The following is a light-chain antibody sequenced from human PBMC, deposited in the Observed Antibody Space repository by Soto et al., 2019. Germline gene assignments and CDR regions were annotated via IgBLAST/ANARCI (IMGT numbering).Light chain of an antibody. J-gene: IGKJ1*01. CDR3: QQSYTTPRT. CDR1: QSISTF. V-gene: IGKV1-39*01. CDR2: AAS. Sequence: DIPMTQSPSSLSASVGDRVSVTCRASQSISTFLTWYQQRPGEAPKLLIYAASSLQSGVPSRFSGSGSGADFTLTIGSLQPEDFATYYCQQSYTTPRTFGQGTKVEVK.